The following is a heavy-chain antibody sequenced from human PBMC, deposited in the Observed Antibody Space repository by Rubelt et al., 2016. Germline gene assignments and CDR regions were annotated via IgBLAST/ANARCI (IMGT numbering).Heavy chain of an antibody. CDR2: ISYDGSNK. Sequence: QVQLVESGGGVVQPGRSLRLSCAASGFTFSSYAMHWVRQAPGKGLEWVAVISYDGSNKYYADSVKCRFTISRANSKNTLYRQMNSRRAEDTAVYYCAKVGVVATENRVGVLGYWGQGTLVTVSS. D-gene: IGHD1-26*01. CDR1: GFTFSSYA. V-gene: IGHV3-30*04. CDR3: AKVGVVATENRVGVLGY. J-gene: IGHJ4*02.